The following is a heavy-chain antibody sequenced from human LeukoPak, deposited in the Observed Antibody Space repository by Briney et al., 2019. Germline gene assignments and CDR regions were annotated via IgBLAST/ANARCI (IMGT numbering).Heavy chain of an antibody. Sequence: GGSLRLSCEASGFTFSSYAMHWVRQAPGKGLEWVAVISYDGSNKYYADSVKGRFTISRDNSRNTLYLQMNSLRAEDTAVYYCARDRNWDYYYGMDVWGQGTTVTVSS. CDR3: ARDRNWDYYYGMDV. CDR2: ISYDGSNK. V-gene: IGHV3-30-3*01. CDR1: GFTFSSYA. J-gene: IGHJ6*02. D-gene: IGHD7-27*01.